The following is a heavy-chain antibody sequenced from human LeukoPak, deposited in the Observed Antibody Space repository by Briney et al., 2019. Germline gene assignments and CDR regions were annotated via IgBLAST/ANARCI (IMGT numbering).Heavy chain of an antibody. CDR2: SYYTGSI. CDR1: GGSISSSAYY. V-gene: IGHV4-39*01. D-gene: IGHD2-15*01. CDR3: AGHLSDSGGSWFDP. J-gene: IGHJ5*02. Sequence: PSETLSLTCTVSGGSISSSAYYWGRIRQPPGKGLEWIGSSYYTGSIYYTPSLKSRATILIDMSKNQLSLKLSSVTAADTAVYYCAGHLSDSGGSWFDPWGQGTLVTVSS.